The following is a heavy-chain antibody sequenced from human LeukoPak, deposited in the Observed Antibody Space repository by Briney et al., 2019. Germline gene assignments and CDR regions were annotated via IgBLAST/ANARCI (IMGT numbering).Heavy chain of an antibody. CDR1: GFTVSSNY. CDR3: ARGGYSYGFHYGMDV. V-gene: IGHV3-66*01. J-gene: IGHJ6*02. D-gene: IGHD5-18*01. Sequence: GGSLRPSCAASGFTVSSNYMSWVRQAPGKGLEWVSVIYSGGSTYYADSVKGRFTISRDNSKNTLYLQMNSLRAEDTAVYYCARGGYSYGFHYGMDVWGQGTTVTVSS. CDR2: IYSGGST.